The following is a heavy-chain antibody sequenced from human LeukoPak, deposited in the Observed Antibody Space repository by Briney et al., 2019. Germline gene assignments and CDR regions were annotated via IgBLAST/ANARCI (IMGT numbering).Heavy chain of an antibody. CDR2: INHSRST. D-gene: IGHD3-10*01. J-gene: IGHJ3*02. CDR3: ARDSYYYGSGSYPFDI. Sequence: SETLSLTCAVYGGSFSAYYWNWIRQPPGKGLEWIGEINHSRSTNYNPSLKSRVTMSVDTSKNQFSLKLSSVTAADTAVYYCARDSYYYGSGSYPFDIWGQGTMVTVSS. CDR1: GGSFSAYY. V-gene: IGHV4-34*01.